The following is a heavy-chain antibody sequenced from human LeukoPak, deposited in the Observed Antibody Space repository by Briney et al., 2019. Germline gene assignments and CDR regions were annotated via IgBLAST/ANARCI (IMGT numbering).Heavy chain of an antibody. CDR2: IKKDGSEK. J-gene: IGHJ4*02. CDR3: ARHLSGITGYTYGRGIDY. V-gene: IGHV3-7*01. CDR1: GFTFSSYW. D-gene: IGHD5-18*01. Sequence: GGSLRLSCAASGFTFSSYWMSWVRQAPGKGVEWVANIKKDGSEKYYVDSVKGRFTISRDNAKKSLYLQMNSLRAEDTAVYYCARHLSGITGYTYGRGIDYWGQGTLVSVSS.